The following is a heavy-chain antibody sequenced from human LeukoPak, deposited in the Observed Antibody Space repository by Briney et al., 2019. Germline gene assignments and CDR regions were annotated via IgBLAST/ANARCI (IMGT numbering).Heavy chain of an antibody. Sequence: PSETLSLTCTVSGGSISNYYWSWIRQPPGKGLEWIGYIYCSGSTNYNPSLKSRVTISVDTSKNQFSLKVSSVTAADTAVYYCARHTAEKYNWFDRWGQGTLVTVSS. CDR1: GGSISNYY. J-gene: IGHJ5*02. D-gene: IGHD5-24*01. CDR3: ARHTAEKYNWFDR. CDR2: IYCSGST. V-gene: IGHV4-59*08.